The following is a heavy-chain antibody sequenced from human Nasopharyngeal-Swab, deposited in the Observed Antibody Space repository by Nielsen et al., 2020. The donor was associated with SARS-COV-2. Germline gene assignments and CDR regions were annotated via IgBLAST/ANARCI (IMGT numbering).Heavy chain of an antibody. V-gene: IGHV3-9*01. CDR3: AREVPYSGHDDAFDI. Sequence: SLKISCVGSGFFFDGFTMHWVRQVPGKGLEWVSSISSNSAIIDYADSVKGRFTISRDNANNSLYLQMNSLRAEDTAVYYCAREVPYSGHDDAFDIWGRGTMVTVSA. CDR1: GFFFDGFT. CDR2: ISSNSAII. J-gene: IGHJ3*02. D-gene: IGHD5-12*01.